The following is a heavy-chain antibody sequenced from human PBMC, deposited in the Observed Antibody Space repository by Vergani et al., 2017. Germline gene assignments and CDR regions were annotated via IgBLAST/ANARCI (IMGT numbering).Heavy chain of an antibody. V-gene: IGHV3-48*01. J-gene: IGHJ6*03. CDR3: ARSGRPYYMDV. Sequence: EVQLVESGGGLVQPGGSLRLSCAASGFTFSSYSMNWVRQAPGKGLEWVSYISSSSSTIYYAESVKGRFTISRDNAKNSLYLQMNSLRAEDTAVYYCARSGRPYYMDVWGKGTTVTVSS. D-gene: IGHD6-25*01. CDR1: GFTFSSYS. CDR2: ISSSSSTI.